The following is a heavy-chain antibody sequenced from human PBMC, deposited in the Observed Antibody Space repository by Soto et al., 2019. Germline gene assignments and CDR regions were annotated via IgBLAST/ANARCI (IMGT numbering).Heavy chain of an antibody. CDR1: GFAFSDSA. CDR3: ARRGALLAEAFDI. CDR2: IKNKANSYAT. J-gene: IGHJ3*02. V-gene: IGHV3-73*01. Sequence: EVQLVESGGGLVQPGGSLKLSCAASGFAFSDSALHWVRQASGKGLEWIGHIKNKANSYATTYTASMKGRFTISRDDSKNTAYLQMNSLRTEDTAVYYCARRGALLAEAFDIWGQGTMVTVSS. D-gene: IGHD2-15*01.